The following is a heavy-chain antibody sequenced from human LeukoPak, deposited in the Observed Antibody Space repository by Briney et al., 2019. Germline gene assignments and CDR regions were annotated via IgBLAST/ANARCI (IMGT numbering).Heavy chain of an antibody. V-gene: IGHV3-30*04. CDR1: GFTFSSYA. D-gene: IGHD3-10*01. CDR2: ISYDGSNK. Sequence: PGRSLRLSCAASGFTFSSYAMHWVRQAPGKGLEWVAVISYDGSNKYYADSVKGRFTISRDNSKNTLYLQMNSLRAEDTAVYYCARSRHITMVRGVITSYYYYGMDVWGKGTTVTVSP. J-gene: IGHJ6*04. CDR3: ARSRHITMVRGVITSYYYYGMDV.